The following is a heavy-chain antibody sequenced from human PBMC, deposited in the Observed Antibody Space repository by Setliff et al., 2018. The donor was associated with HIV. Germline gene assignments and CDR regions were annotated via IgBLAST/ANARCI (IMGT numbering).Heavy chain of an antibody. Sequence: GASVKVSCKASGYTFTNYDINWVRQATGQGLEWMGWMNPNSGNTGYAQKFQGRVTMTRNTSISTAYMELSSLRSEDTAVYYCAREGYYDRADAFDIWGQGTMVTVSS. J-gene: IGHJ3*02. D-gene: IGHD3-22*01. CDR2: MNPNSGNT. V-gene: IGHV1-8*01. CDR1: GYTFTNYD. CDR3: AREGYYDRADAFDI.